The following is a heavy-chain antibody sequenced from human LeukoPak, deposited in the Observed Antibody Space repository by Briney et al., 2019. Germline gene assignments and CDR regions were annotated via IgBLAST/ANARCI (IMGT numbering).Heavy chain of an antibody. Sequence: ASVKVSCKASGYTFTGYYMHWVRQAPGQGLDWMGWINPNSGGTNYAQKFQGRVTMTRDTSISTAYMELSRLRSDDAAVYYCARDRDGYNGEFDPWGQGTLVTVSS. J-gene: IGHJ5*02. D-gene: IGHD5-24*01. CDR2: INPNSGGT. CDR3: ARDRDGYNGEFDP. V-gene: IGHV1-2*02. CDR1: GYTFTGYY.